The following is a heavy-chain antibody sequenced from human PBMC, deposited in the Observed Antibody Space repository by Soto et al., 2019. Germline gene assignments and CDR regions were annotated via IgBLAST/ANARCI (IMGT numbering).Heavy chain of an antibody. CDR2: IYYSGST. D-gene: IGHD2-21*02. V-gene: IGHV4-31*03. Sequence: SETLSLTCTVSGGSVSSGGYYWSWIRQHPGKGLEWIGYIYYSGSTYYNPSLKSRVTISVDTSKNQFSLKLSSVTAADTAVYYCARDRGGNSGYFDYWGQGTLVTVSS. CDR1: GGSVSSGGYY. J-gene: IGHJ4*02. CDR3: ARDRGGNSGYFDY.